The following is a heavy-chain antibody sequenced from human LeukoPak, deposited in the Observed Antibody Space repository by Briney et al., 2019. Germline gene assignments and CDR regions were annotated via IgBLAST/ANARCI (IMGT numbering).Heavy chain of an antibody. V-gene: IGHV4-59*04. J-gene: IGHJ4*02. CDR3: NGARHQQWLAPPPFDY. D-gene: IGHD6-19*01. Sequence: KSSETLSLTCTVSGDSIRSYYWSWIRQPPGKGLEWIGYLYYSGSTNYNPSLKSRVTISVDTSKNQFSLKLSSVTAAYTAVYYCNGARHQQWLAPPPFDYWGQGTLVTVSS. CDR1: GDSIRSYY. CDR2: LYYSGST.